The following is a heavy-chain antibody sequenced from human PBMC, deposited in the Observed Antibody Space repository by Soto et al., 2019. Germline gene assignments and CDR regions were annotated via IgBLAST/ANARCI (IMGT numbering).Heavy chain of an antibody. V-gene: IGHV4-34*01. D-gene: IGHD4-17*01. CDR1: GGSFSGYY. Sequence: SETLSLTCAVYGGSFSGYYWSWIRQPPGKGLEWIGEINHSGSTNYNPSLKSRVTISVDTSKNQFSLKLSSVTAADTAVYYCARGRTTVTTHAFDIWGQGTMVTVSS. CDR3: ARGRTTVTTHAFDI. CDR2: INHSGST. J-gene: IGHJ3*02.